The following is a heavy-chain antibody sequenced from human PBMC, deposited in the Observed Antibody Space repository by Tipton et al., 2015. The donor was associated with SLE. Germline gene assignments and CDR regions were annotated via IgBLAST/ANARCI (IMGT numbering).Heavy chain of an antibody. J-gene: IGHJ6*03. CDR1: GGSFSGYY. CDR3: ARLTIFGVVIIGNYYYYMDV. CDR2: INHSGST. Sequence: TLSLTCAVYGGSFSGYYWSWIRQPPGKGLEWIGEINHSGSTNYNPSLKSRVTISVDTSKYQFSLKLSSVTAADTAVYYCARLTIFGVVIIGNYYYYMDVWGKGTTVTVSS. V-gene: IGHV4-34*01. D-gene: IGHD3-3*01.